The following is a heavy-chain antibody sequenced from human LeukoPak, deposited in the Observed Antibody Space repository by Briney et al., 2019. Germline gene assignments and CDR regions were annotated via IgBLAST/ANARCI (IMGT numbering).Heavy chain of an antibody. Sequence: ASVKVSCKASGYTFTGYYMHWVRQAPGQGLEWMGWINPNSGGTNYAQKFQGRVTMTRDTSISTAYMELSRLRSDDTAVYYCARAAETYYYDSSGYFAFDIWGQGTMVTVSS. V-gene: IGHV1-2*02. D-gene: IGHD3-22*01. CDR2: INPNSGGT. J-gene: IGHJ3*02. CDR1: GYTFTGYY. CDR3: ARAAETYYYDSSGYFAFDI.